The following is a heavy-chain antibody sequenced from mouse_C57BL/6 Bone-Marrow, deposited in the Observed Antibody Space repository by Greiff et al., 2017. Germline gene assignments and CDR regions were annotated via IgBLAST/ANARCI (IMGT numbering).Heavy chain of an antibody. D-gene: IGHD1-1*01. CDR1: GYTFTSYW. CDR3: ARVPYYYGPFDY. V-gene: IGHV1-64*01. J-gene: IGHJ2*01. CDR2: IHPNSGST. Sequence: QVQLQQPGAELVKPGASVKLSCKASGYTFTSYWMHWVKQRPGQGLEWIGMIHPNSGSTNYNEKFKSKATLTVDKSSSTAYMQLSSLTAEDSAVYYCARVPYYYGPFDYWGQGTTLTVSS.